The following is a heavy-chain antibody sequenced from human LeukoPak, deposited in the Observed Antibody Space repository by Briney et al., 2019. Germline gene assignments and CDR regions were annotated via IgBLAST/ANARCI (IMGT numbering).Heavy chain of an antibody. CDR2: ISYDGSNK. V-gene: IGHV3-30*04. CDR1: GFTFSSYA. J-gene: IGHJ4*02. CDR3: AGDLTMVRGVISDLLDY. Sequence: GGSLRLSCAASGFTFSSYAMHWVRQAPGKGLEWVAVISYDGSNKYYADSVKGRFTISRDNSKNTLYLQMNSLRAEDTAEYYCAGDLTMVRGVISDLLDYWGQGTLVTVSS. D-gene: IGHD3-10*01.